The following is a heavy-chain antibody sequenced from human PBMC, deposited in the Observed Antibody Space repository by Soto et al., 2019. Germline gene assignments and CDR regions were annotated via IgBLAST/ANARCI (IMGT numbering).Heavy chain of an antibody. D-gene: IGHD1-26*01. J-gene: IGHJ4*02. CDR1: GFTFSSYG. CDR2: IWYDGSNK. Sequence: QEQLVESGGGVVQPGRSLRLSCAASGFTFSSYGMHWVRQAPGKGLEWVAVIWYDGSNKYYADSVKGRFTISRDNSKNTLYLQMNSLRAEDTAVYYCVRAQSSGNYYSDYWGQGTLVTVSS. CDR3: VRAQSSGNYYSDY. V-gene: IGHV3-33*01.